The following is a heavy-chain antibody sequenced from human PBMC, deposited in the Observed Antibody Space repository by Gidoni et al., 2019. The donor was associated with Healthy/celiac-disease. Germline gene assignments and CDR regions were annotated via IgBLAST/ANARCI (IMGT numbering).Heavy chain of an antibody. D-gene: IGHD4-17*01. CDR1: RFTFGSYA. Sequence: VQLVASGGCLLQPGRSLSLSCTASRFTFGSYAMRWVRQDPGKGVEGVGFIRSKAYGGKTEYAASVKGRFTISRDDSKSIAYLQMNSLKTEDTAVYYCTRDDYGDYSRYFDYWGQGTLVTVSS. CDR2: IRSKAYGGKT. CDR3: TRDDYGDYSRYFDY. J-gene: IGHJ4*02. V-gene: IGHV3-49*04.